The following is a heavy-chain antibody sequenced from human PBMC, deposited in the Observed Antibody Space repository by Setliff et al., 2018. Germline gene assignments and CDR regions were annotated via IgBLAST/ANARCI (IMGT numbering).Heavy chain of an antibody. CDR3: RLAHCNTTSCEEALDF. CDR1: GGSFSTYF. Sequence: PSETLSLTCAVYGGSFSTYFWSWIRQPPGKGLEWIGEISHIVSANYNPSLKSRVTMSVDTSKNQFSLNLNSVTAADTAVYYFRLAHCNTTSCEEALDFWSQGTPVTVS. D-gene: IGHD2-2*01. J-gene: IGHJ4*02. V-gene: IGHV4-34*01. CDR2: ISHIVSA.